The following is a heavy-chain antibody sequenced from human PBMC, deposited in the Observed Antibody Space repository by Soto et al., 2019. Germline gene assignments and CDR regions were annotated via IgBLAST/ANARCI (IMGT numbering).Heavy chain of an antibody. J-gene: IGHJ4*02. CDR1: GYTLTELS. V-gene: IGHV1-24*01. CDR2: FDPEDGET. CDR3: ATGYLNPHESYYFDY. D-gene: IGHD5-18*01. Sequence: ASVKVSCKVSGYTLTELSMHWVRQATGKGLEWMGGFDPEDGETIYAQKFQGRVTMTEDTSTDTAYMELSSLRSEDTAVYYCATGYLNPHESYYFDYWGQGTLVTVSS.